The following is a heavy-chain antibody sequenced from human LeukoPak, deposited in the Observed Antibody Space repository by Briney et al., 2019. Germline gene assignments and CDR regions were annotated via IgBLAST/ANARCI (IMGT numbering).Heavy chain of an antibody. CDR2: IYYSGST. V-gene: IGHV4-39*07. CDR3: ARANSGWYIHDY. CDR1: GGSISSSSYY. J-gene: IGHJ4*02. D-gene: IGHD6-19*01. Sequence: SETLSLTCTVSGGSISSSSYYWGWIRQPPGKGLEWIGSIYYSGSTYYNPSLKSRVTISVDTSKNQFSLKLSSVTAADTAVYYCARANSGWYIHDYWGQGTLVTVSS.